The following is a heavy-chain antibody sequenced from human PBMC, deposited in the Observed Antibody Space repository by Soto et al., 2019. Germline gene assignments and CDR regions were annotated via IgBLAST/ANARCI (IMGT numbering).Heavy chain of an antibody. V-gene: IGHV4-59*01. CDR3: ACSVSWFDP. J-gene: IGHJ5*02. CDR2: IYYSGST. Sequence: QVQLQESGPGLVKPSETLSLTCTVSGGSISSYYWSWIRQPPGKGLEWIGYIYYSGSTNYNPSLNSRVTLSVDTSKNQFALKLSSVTAADTAVYYCACSVSWFDPWGQGTLVTVSS. CDR1: GGSISSYY. D-gene: IGHD2-15*01.